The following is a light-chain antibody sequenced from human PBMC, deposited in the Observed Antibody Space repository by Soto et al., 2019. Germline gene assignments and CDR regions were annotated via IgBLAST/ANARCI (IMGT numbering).Light chain of an antibody. CDR3: QHYSNGPPT. Sequence: EMVMTQSPATLSVSPGERVTISCRASESVHRNLAWYQQKPGQGPSLLIYYASTRATGVPDRFTGSGSGTEFTLTISSLQSEDFGVYHCQHYSNGPPTFGPGNKVEI. CDR1: ESVHRN. J-gene: IGKJ3*01. V-gene: IGKV3-15*01. CDR2: YAS.